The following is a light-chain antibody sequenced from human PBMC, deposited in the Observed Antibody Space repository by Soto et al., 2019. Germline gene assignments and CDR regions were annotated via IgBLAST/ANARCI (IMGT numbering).Light chain of an antibody. V-gene: IGKV3D-20*02. Sequence: EIVLTQSPGTLSLSPGERATLSCRASQSVSSSYLAWYQQKPGQAPRLLIYGASSRATGTPDRISGGGSGTDFTLTISSLEPEDFAVYYCQQRSNWPITFGQGTRLEIK. CDR3: QQRSNWPIT. J-gene: IGKJ5*01. CDR2: GAS. CDR1: QSVSSSY.